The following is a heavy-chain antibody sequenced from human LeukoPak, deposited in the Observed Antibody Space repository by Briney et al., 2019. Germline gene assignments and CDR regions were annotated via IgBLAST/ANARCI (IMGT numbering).Heavy chain of an antibody. CDR1: GYTFTSYY. CDR3: ARDSLYGVVDY. J-gene: IGHJ4*02. CDR2: INPSGGST. Sequence: ASVKVSCKTSGYTFTSYYIHWVRQAPRQGLEWMGIINPSGGSTSYAQKFQGRVTMTRDTSTSTVYMYLSSLRSEDTAVYYCARDSLYGVVDYWGQGTLVTVSS. V-gene: IGHV1-46*01. D-gene: IGHD4-17*01.